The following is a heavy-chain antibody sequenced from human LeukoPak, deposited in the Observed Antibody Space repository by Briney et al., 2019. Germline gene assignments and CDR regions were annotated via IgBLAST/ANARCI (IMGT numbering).Heavy chain of an antibody. J-gene: IGHJ4*02. D-gene: IGHD1-1*01. CDR1: GFTFSSYA. Sequence: PGGSLRLSCAASGFTFSSYAMNWVRQAPGKGLEWVSTISGSGGSTYYADSVKGRFTISRDNSKNTLYVQMNSLRVEETAVYYCAKASNTWNYFDYWGQGTLVTVSS. V-gene: IGHV3-23*01. CDR3: AKASNTWNYFDY. CDR2: ISGSGGST.